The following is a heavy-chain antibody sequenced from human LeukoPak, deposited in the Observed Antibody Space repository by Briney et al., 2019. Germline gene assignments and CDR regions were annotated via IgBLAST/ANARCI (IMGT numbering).Heavy chain of an antibody. CDR3: ASLSGSSGWYGQWDDRYFDL. Sequence: SETLSLTCTVSGGSIRSYYWSWIRQPPGKGLEWIGYIYYSGSTNYNPSLKSRVTISVDTSKNQFSLKLSSVTAADTAVYYCASLSGSSGWYGQWDDRYFDLWGRGTLVTVSS. CDR1: GGSIRSYY. D-gene: IGHD6-19*01. V-gene: IGHV4-59*01. J-gene: IGHJ2*01. CDR2: IYYSGST.